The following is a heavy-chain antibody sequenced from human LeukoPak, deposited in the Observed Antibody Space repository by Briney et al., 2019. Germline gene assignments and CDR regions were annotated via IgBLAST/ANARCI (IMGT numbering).Heavy chain of an antibody. CDR1: GFTFSDYY. D-gene: IGHD2-2*01. CDR2: ISSSGSTI. J-gene: IGHJ6*03. V-gene: IGHV3-11*01. CDR3: ASRALRGSVVVPAADYYYYMDV. Sequence: GGSLRLSCAASGFTFSDYYMSWIRQAPGKGLEWVSYISSSGSTIYYADSVKGRFTISRDNAKNSLYLQMNSLRVEDTAVYYCASRALRGSVVVPAADYYYYMDVWGKGTTVTVSS.